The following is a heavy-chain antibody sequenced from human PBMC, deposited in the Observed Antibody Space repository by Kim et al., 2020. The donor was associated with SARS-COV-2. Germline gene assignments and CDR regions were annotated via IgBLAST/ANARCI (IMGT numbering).Heavy chain of an antibody. V-gene: IGHV4-59*01. CDR3: AREGDYYGSGTYY. D-gene: IGHD3-10*01. J-gene: IGHJ4*02. Sequence: STPTHKCRGTISIDTSKNQFSLKLSSVTAADTAIYYCAREGDYYGSGTYYWGQGTLVTVSS.